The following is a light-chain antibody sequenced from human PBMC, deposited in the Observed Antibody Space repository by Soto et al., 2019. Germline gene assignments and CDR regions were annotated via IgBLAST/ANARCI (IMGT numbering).Light chain of an antibody. V-gene: IGLV2-14*01. J-gene: IGLJ3*02. CDR3: SSYTTTSTRL. CDR1: NRDIGAYNL. Sequence: QSALTQPASVSGSLGQSITISCTGSNRDIGAYNLVSWYQQYPDTAPKLIIYEVRNRPSGVSYRFTGSRSGNTASLTISALQADDEATFYCSSYTTTSTRLFGGGTKLTVL. CDR2: EVR.